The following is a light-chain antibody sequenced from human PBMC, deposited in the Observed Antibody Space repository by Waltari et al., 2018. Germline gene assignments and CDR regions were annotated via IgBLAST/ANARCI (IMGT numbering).Light chain of an antibody. V-gene: IGKV1-33*01. J-gene: IGKJ2*01. CDR3: QQYGT. Sequence: DIQMTQPPSSLSASVGDRVTITCQASHENRNYLNWYQQKPGKAPKLLIYDTSNLETGVPSRFSGSGSGTDFTFTITSLQPEDFATYYCQQYGTFGQGTKVETK. CDR2: DTS. CDR1: HENRNY.